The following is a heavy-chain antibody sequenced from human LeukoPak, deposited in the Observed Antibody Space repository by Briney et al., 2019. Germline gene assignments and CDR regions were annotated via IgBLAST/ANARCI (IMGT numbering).Heavy chain of an antibody. D-gene: IGHD1/OR15-1a*01. CDR2: IYGDDET. Sequence: GGSLRLSCAASGFTITTNYMNWVRQAPGKGLEWVSVIYGDDETNYADSVKGRFTISRDNSKNTLYLQMNSLRADGTAVYYCAREAVMPVAPVKIGTSDRPLYEYYGLDVWGQGTTVTVS. CDR1: GFTITTNY. J-gene: IGHJ6*02. V-gene: IGHV3-53*01. CDR3: AREAVMPVAPVKIGTSDRPLYEYYGLDV.